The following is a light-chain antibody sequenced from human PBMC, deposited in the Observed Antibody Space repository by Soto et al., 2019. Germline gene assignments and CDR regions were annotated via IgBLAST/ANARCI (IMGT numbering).Light chain of an antibody. J-gene: IGKJ4*01. CDR3: QQYGSSPLT. Sequence: IVLTQSPGTLSLSPGERATLSCRASQSVKSSYLAWYQQKPGQPPRLLIYGASTRATGIPDRFIGSGSATDFTLTITRMEPEDFAVFYCQQYGSSPLTFGGGTKVDIK. V-gene: IGKV3-20*01. CDR2: GAS. CDR1: QSVKSSY.